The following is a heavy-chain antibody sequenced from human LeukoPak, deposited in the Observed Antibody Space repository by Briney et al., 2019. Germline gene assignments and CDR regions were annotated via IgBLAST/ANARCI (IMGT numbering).Heavy chain of an antibody. CDR1: GFTFSTYT. V-gene: IGHV3-30*04. CDR3: AREVVTSWMDL. D-gene: IGHD2-2*01. J-gene: IGHJ6*03. Sequence: GGSLRLSCAASGFTFSTYTMHWVRQAPGKGLEWVALMSYDGSTKYYADSVRGRFTISRDNSKNTLYMKMNSPRSGDTALYYFAREVVTSWMDLWGKGTTVTVSS. CDR2: MSYDGSTK.